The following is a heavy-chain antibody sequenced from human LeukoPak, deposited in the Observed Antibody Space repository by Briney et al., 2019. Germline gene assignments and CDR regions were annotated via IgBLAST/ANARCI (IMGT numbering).Heavy chain of an antibody. J-gene: IGHJ4*02. CDR3: ARDMGYSYGSFDY. V-gene: IGHV4-34*01. CDR1: GGSFSGYY. CDR2: INHSGST. Sequence: SDTLSLTCAVYGGSFSGYYGSWIRQPPGKELEWIREINHSGSTNYNPSLKSPVTISVDTSKNQFSLNLSSVTATDTAVYYCARDMGYSYGSFDYWGQGTLVTVSS. D-gene: IGHD5-18*01.